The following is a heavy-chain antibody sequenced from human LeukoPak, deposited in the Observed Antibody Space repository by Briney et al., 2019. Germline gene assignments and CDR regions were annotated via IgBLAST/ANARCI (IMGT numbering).Heavy chain of an antibody. J-gene: IGHJ4*02. CDR2: ISYDGSNK. CDR3: ARLLAENSGYYPDY. D-gene: IGHD3-22*01. Sequence: PGGSLRLSCAASGFTFSSYAMHWVRQAPGKGLEWVAVISYDGSNKYYADSVKGRFTISRDNSKNTLYLQMNSLRAEDTAVYYCARLLAENSGYYPDYWGQGTIVTVSS. CDR1: GFTFSSYA. V-gene: IGHV3-30-3*01.